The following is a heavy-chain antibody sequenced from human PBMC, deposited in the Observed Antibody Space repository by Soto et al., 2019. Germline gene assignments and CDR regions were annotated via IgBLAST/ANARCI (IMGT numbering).Heavy chain of an antibody. CDR3: ARERAIVLMVYATIPPLYYYGMDV. CDR1: GGTFSSYA. D-gene: IGHD2-8*01. J-gene: IGHJ6*02. Sequence: SVKVSCKASGGTFSSYAISWVRQAPGQGLEWMGGIIPIFGTANYAQKFQGRVTITADESTSTAYMELSSLRSEDTAVYYCARERAIVLMVYATIPPLYYYGMDVWGQGTTVTAS. CDR2: IIPIFGTA. V-gene: IGHV1-69*13.